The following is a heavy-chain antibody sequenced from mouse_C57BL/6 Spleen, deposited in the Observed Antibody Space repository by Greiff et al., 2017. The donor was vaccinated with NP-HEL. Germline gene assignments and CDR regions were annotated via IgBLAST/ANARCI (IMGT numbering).Heavy chain of an antibody. CDR1: GFTFSSYG. J-gene: IGHJ2*01. Sequence: EVHLVESGGDLVKPGGSLKLSCAASGFTFSSYGMSWVRQTPDKRLEWVATISSGGSYTYYPDSVKGRFTISRDNAKNTLYLQMSSLKSEDTAMYYCACHPLNTTVVAWYYLDYWIHGTTLTVSS. CDR2: ISSGGSYT. V-gene: IGHV5-6*01. D-gene: IGHD1-1*01. CDR3: ACHPLNTTVVAWYYLDY.